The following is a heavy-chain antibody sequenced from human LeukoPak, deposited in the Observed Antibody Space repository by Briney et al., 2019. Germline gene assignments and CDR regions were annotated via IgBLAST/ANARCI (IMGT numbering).Heavy chain of an antibody. Sequence: PSETLSLTCTVSGGSISSYYWSWIRQPPGKGLEWIGYIYYSGSTNYNPSLKSRVTISVDTSKNQFSLKLSSVTAADTAVYYCARDQYLNSSGWLPTEWYFDLWGRGTLVSISS. CDR2: IYYSGST. J-gene: IGHJ2*01. V-gene: IGHV4-59*01. D-gene: IGHD6-19*01. CDR3: ARDQYLNSSGWLPTEWYFDL. CDR1: GGSISSYY.